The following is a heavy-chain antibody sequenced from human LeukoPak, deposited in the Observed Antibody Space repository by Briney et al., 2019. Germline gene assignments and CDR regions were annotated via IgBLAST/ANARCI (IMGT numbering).Heavy chain of an antibody. CDR2: IYYSGST. CDR1: GGSTSSYY. CDR3: ARRTNLDSSGYYNAFDI. D-gene: IGHD3-22*01. V-gene: IGHV4-59*08. Sequence: PSETLSLTRTVSGGSTSSYYWSWIRQPPGKELEWIGYIYYSGSTNYNPSLQSRVTISVDTSKNQFSLKLSSVTAADTAVYYCARRTNLDSSGYYNAFDIWGQGTMVTVSS. J-gene: IGHJ3*02.